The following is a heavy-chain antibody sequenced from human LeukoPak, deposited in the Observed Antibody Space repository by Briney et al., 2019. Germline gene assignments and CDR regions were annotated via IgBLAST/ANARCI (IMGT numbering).Heavy chain of an antibody. J-gene: IGHJ6*04. D-gene: IGHD2-2*01. V-gene: IGHV3-21*01. CDR3: ARDTGYCSSTSCYWSWEGCGMDV. CDR1: GCTFSSYS. CDR2: ISSSSSYI. Sequence: GGSLRLSCAASGCTFSSYSMNWVRQAPGKGLEWVSSISSSSSYIYYADSVKGRFTISRDNAKNSLYLQMNSLRAEDTAVYYCARDTGYCSSTSCYWSWEGCGMDVWGKGTTVTVSS.